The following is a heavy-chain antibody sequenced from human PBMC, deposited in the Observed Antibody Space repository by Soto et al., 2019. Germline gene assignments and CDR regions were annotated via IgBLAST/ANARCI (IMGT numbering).Heavy chain of an antibody. D-gene: IGHD3-10*01. CDR3: VRDRGSGSYGSLDY. CDR1: GFTFSSYA. Sequence: PGGSLRLSCAASGFTFSSYAMSWVRQAPGKGLEWVSAISGSGGSTYYADSVKGRFTISRDNAKNSLYLQMNSLRAEDTAVYYCVRDRGSGSYGSLDYWGQGTLVTVSS. J-gene: IGHJ4*02. CDR2: ISGSGGST. V-gene: IGHV3-23*01.